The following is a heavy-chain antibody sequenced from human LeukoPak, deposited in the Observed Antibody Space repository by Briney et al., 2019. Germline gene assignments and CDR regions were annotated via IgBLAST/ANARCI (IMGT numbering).Heavy chain of an antibody. CDR1: GGSISSGYY. CDR2: IYHSGST. V-gene: IGHV4-38-2*02. J-gene: IGHJ4*02. CDR3: ARDRLLWFGELNHYFDY. D-gene: IGHD3-10*01. Sequence: SETLSLTCTVSGGSISSGYYWGWIRQPPGKGLEWIGSIYHSGSTYYNPSLKSRVTISVDTSKNQFSLKLSSVTAADTAMYYCARDRLLWFGELNHYFDYWGQGTLVTVSS.